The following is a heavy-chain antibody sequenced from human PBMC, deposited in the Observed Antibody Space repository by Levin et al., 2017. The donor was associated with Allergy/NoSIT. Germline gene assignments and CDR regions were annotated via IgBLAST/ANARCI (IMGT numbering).Heavy chain of an antibody. CDR2: INPSSGRI. CDR1: GYTFTSYY. Sequence: ASVKVSCKASGYTFTSYYIHWVRQAPGQGLEWMAIINPSSGRITYAQKFQGRVTMTRDTSTSTVYMELSSLRSEDTAEYYCARDSTEVAGTGGAFDIWGQGTMVTVSS. CDR3: ARDSTEVAGTGGAFDI. J-gene: IGHJ3*02. D-gene: IGHD6-19*01. V-gene: IGHV1-46*01.